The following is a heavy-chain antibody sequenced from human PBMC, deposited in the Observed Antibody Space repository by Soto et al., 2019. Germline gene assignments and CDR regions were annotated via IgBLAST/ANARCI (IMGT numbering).Heavy chain of an antibody. CDR1: GFTFSSYG. Sequence: GGSLRLSCAASGFTFSSYGMHWVRQAPGKGLEWVAVIWYDGSNKYYADSVKGRFTISRDNSKNTLYLQMNSLRAEDTAVYYCARDCDYGDCYFDYWGQGTLVTVSS. J-gene: IGHJ4*02. V-gene: IGHV3-33*01. CDR2: IWYDGSNK. CDR3: ARDCDYGDCYFDY. D-gene: IGHD4-17*01.